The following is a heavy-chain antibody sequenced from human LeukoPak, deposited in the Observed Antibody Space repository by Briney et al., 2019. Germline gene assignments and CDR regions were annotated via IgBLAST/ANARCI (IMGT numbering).Heavy chain of an antibody. CDR2: IYTSGST. J-gene: IGHJ5*02. CDR1: GGSISSGSYY. CDR3: ARVRYYDSSSFDP. V-gene: IGHV4-61*02. Sequence: SETLSLTCTVSGGSISSGSYYWSWIRQPAGKGLEWIGRIYTSGSTNYNPSLKSRVTISVDTSKNQFSLKLSSVTAADTAVYYCARVRYYDSSSFDPWGQGTLVTASS. D-gene: IGHD3-22*01.